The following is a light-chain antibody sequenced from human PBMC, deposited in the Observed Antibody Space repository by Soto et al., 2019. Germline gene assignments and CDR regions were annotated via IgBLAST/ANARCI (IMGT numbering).Light chain of an antibody. CDR2: SNN. Sequence: QSVLTQPPSASGTPGQRVTISCSGSSSNIGSKTVNWYQQLPGTAPKLLIYSNNQRPAGVPDRFSGSKSGTSASRAISGRQTEDEAEYYCAAWDGSLNGVVFGGGTKLTVL. CDR3: AAWDGSLNGVV. V-gene: IGLV1-44*01. CDR1: SSNIGSKT. J-gene: IGLJ2*01.